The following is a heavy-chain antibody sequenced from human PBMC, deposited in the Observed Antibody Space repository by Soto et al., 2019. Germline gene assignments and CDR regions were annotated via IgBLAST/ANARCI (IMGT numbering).Heavy chain of an antibody. D-gene: IGHD2-2*02. J-gene: IGHJ6*02. CDR2: ISAYNGNT. Sequence: GASVKISGKASGYTFTSYGISWVRQAPGQGLEWMGWISAYNGNTNYEQKLQGRVTMTTDTFTSTAYMELRSLRTYDTAVYYCARVCSRTSCSTSHYYYYGMDVWGQGTTIGVSS. V-gene: IGHV1-18*01. CDR1: GYTFTSYG. CDR3: ARVCSRTSCSTSHYYYYGMDV.